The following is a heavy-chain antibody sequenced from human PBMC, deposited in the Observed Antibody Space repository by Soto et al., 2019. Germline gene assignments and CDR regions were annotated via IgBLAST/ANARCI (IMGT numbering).Heavy chain of an antibody. V-gene: IGHV4-31*03. CDR3: ARGSPDDAFDI. CDR2: IYNSGST. Sequence: SETLSLTCTVSGGSISSGGYYWSWIRQHPGKGLEWIGYIYNSGSTYYNPSLKSRVTISVDKSKNQFSLKLSSVTAADTAVYYCARGSPDDAFDIWGQGTMVTVSS. D-gene: IGHD2-15*01. J-gene: IGHJ3*02. CDR1: GGSISSGGYY.